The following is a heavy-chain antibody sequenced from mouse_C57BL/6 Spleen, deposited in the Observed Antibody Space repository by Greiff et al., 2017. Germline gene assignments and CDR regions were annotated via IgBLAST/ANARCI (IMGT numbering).Heavy chain of an antibody. V-gene: IGHV1-59*01. CDR2: IDPSDSYT. CDR1: GYTFTSYW. J-gene: IGHJ2*01. CDR3: ARRTLVVADYFDY. D-gene: IGHD1-1*01. Sequence: QVQLQQPGAELVRPGTSVKLSCKASGYTFTSYWMHWVKQRPGQGLEWIGVIDPSDSYTNYNQKLKGKATLTVDTSSSTAYMQLSSLTSEGSAVYYCARRTLVVADYFDYWGQGTTLTVSS.